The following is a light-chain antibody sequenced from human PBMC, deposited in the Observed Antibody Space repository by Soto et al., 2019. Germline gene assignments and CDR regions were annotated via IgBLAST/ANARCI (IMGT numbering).Light chain of an antibody. J-gene: IGKJ2*01. Sequence: EIVMTQSPATLSVSPGERATLSCRASHSVSSRLAWYQHKPGHAPILLIYGSYTRATGIPARFSGSGSGTEFTLTISSLQSEDFAVYYCKQYNGRPTYTFGKGTKLEVK. V-gene: IGKV3-15*01. CDR3: KQYNGRPTYT. CDR1: HSVSSR. CDR2: GSY.